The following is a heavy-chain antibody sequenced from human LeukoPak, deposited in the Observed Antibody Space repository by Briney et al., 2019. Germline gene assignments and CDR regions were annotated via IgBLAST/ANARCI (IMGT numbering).Heavy chain of an antibody. CDR2: ISGSGGTT. V-gene: IGHV3-23*01. CDR3: ARGYGSGRLNVLFDS. D-gene: IGHD3-10*01. Sequence: GGTLRLSCAASGFTFNRYGMSWVRQAPGKGLEWVSAISGSGGTTYYADSVKGRFTISRDNSKNTLYLQINSLRAEDTAVYYCARGYGSGRLNVLFDSWGQGTLVTVSS. J-gene: IGHJ4*02. CDR1: GFTFNRYG.